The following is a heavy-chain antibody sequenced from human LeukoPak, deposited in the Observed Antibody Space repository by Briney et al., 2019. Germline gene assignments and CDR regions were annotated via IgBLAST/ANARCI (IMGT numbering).Heavy chain of an antibody. CDR3: ARNDPDSSED. CDR2: ISADGNNE. J-gene: IGHJ4*02. D-gene: IGHD3-22*01. CDR1: GFTFGAYT. V-gene: IGHV3-30-3*01. Sequence: RTGGSLRLSCAASGFTFGAYTINWVRQAPGKGLEWVAVISADGNNEHYADSAKGRFTLSRDNAKSTAYLQMNSLRSEDTAVYYCARNDPDSSEDWGQGTLVTVSS.